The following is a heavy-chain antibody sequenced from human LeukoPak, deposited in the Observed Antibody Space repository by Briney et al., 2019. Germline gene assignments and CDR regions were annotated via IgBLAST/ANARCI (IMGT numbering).Heavy chain of an antibody. V-gene: IGHV3-30*18. CDR1: GFTFSSYG. CDR2: ISYDGSNK. CDR3: AKSRSDVVDY. Sequence: GGSLRLSCAASGFTFSSYGMHWVRQAPGKGLEWVAVISYDGSNKYYADPVKGRFTISRDNSKNTLYLQMNSLRAEDTAVYYCAKSRSDVVDYWGQGTLVTVSS. D-gene: IGHD3-3*01. J-gene: IGHJ4*02.